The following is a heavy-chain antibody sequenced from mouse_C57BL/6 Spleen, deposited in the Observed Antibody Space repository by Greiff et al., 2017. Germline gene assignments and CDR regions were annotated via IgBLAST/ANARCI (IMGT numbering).Heavy chain of an antibody. CDR3: ARCYYDYDLRYAMDY. CDR2: INYDGSST. V-gene: IGHV5-16*01. CDR1: GFTFSDYY. J-gene: IGHJ4*01. D-gene: IGHD2-4*01. Sequence: EVMLVESEGGLVQPGSSMKLSCTASGFTFSDYYMAWVRQVPEKGLEWVANINYDGSSTYYLDSLKSRFIISRDNAKNILYLQMSSLKSEDTATYYCARCYYDYDLRYAMDYWGQGTSVTVSS.